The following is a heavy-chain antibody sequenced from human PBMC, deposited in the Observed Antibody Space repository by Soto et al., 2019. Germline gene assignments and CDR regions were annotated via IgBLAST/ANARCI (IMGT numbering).Heavy chain of an antibody. CDR1: GYTFTSYA. J-gene: IGHJ4*02. Sequence: GASVKVSCKASGYTFTSYAMHWVRQAPGQRLEWMGWINAGNGNTKYSQKFQGRVTITRDTSASTVYMELSSLRSEDTALYYCARGSGYYYWDDYWGQGTLVTVSS. D-gene: IGHD3-22*01. CDR2: INAGNGNT. V-gene: IGHV1-3*01. CDR3: ARGSGYYYWDDY.